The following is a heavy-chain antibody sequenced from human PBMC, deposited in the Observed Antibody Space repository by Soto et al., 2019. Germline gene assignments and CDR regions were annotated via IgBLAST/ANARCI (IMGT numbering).Heavy chain of an antibody. J-gene: IGHJ4*02. CDR1: GTCLRGYY. CDR2: IYYNGMT. Sequence: SESLALGCPVSGTCLRGYYLSWGGQPPGKGLEWMGYIYYNGMTNYNPSLKSRVTISVDTSKNQFSLKLSSVTAADTAVYYCARTNFMTTVGGADYWGQGTLVTVS. D-gene: IGHD4-17*01. V-gene: IGHV4-59*08. CDR3: ARTNFMTTVGGADY.